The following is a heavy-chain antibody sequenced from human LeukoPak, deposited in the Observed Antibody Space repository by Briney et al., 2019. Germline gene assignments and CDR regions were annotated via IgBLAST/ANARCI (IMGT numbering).Heavy chain of an antibody. J-gene: IGHJ5*02. CDR1: GFTFSTYS. D-gene: IGHD5-24*01. CDR3: ARSAVEMATIAWFDP. V-gene: IGHV3-21*04. CDR2: ISTSSNSI. Sequence: GGSLRLSCAASGFTFSTYSMNWVRQAPGKGLEWVSSISTSSNSINYADSVKGRFTISRDNSKNTLYLQMNSLRAEDTAVYYCARSAVEMATIAWFDPWGQGTLVTVSP.